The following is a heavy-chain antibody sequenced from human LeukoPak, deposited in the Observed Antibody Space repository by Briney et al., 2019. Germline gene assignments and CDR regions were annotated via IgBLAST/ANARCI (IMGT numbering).Heavy chain of an antibody. CDR3: AREFDY. V-gene: IGHV4-4*07. J-gene: IGHJ4*02. CDR2: IYASGT. CDR1: GGSISNYH. Sequence: SETLSLTCTASGGSISNYHWSWIRQPAGKGLEWIGRIYASGTNYNPSLKSRVTMSVDTSKNQISLKMSSVTAADTAVYYCAREFDYWGQGIPVTVSS.